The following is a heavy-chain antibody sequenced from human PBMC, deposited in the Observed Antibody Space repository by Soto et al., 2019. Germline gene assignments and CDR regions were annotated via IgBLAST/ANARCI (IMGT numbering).Heavy chain of an antibody. D-gene: IGHD2-15*01. CDR3: ASGRQGYYYGMDV. V-gene: IGHV4-31*03. CDR2: IYYSGST. J-gene: IGHJ6*02. Sequence: SDTLSLTCTVSGGSISSGGYYWSWIRQHPGKGLEWIGYIYYSGSTYYNPSLKSRVTISVDTSKNQFSLKLSSVTAADTAVYYCASGRQGYYYGMDVWGQGTTVTVSS. CDR1: GGSISSGGYY.